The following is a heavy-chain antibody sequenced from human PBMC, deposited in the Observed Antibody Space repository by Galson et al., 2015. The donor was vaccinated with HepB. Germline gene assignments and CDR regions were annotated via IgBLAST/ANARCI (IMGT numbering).Heavy chain of an antibody. D-gene: IGHD3-10*01. CDR2: ISAFNGNT. V-gene: IGHV1-18*04. J-gene: IGHJ3*01. Sequence: SVKVSCKASGYTFSNYGITWVRQAPGQGLEWMGWISAFNGNTNYAQKLQGRVTMTTDTSTSTAYMELRSLRLDDTAVYYCASERSGSYYAFDVWGQGTMVTVSS. CDR1: GYTFSNYG. CDR3: ASERSGSYYAFDV.